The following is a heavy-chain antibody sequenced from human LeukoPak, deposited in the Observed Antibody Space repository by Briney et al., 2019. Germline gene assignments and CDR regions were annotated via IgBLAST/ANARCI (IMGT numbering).Heavy chain of an antibody. J-gene: IGHJ1*01. Sequence: GGSLRLSCAASGISLSSLWMSWFRQAPGKGLEWVADIRQDGSDEHYVASVKGRFTISRDNAKNSLYLQMNSLRAEDTAVYYCATYSSSNAREFQYWGQGTLVTVSS. CDR2: IRQDGSDE. D-gene: IGHD2-2*01. V-gene: IGHV3-7*01. CDR1: GISLSSLW. CDR3: ATYSSSNAREFQY.